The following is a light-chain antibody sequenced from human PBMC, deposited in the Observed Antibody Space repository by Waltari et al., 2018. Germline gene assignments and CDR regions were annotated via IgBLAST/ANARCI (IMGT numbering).Light chain of an antibody. CDR3: HQYNNWPPSLT. Sequence: EIVLTQSPVPLSVSAGERATPACRASQTVIMNVAWYQQQPVPAARLLIYGASTRATGIPPRFSGSGSGTEFTLTISSLQSDDFAVYYCHQYNNWPPSLTFGGGTKVEI. CDR1: QTVIMN. J-gene: IGKJ4*01. CDR2: GAS. V-gene: IGKV3-15*01.